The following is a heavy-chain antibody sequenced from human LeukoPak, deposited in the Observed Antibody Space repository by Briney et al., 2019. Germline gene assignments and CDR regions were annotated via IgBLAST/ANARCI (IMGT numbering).Heavy chain of an antibody. CDR1: GFAFSRYW. J-gene: IGHJ4*02. CDR3: RMVRDH. CDR2: IKQDGSEK. D-gene: IGHD3-10*01. Sequence: PGGSLRLSCAASGFAFSRYWMAWVRQAPGKGLEWVANIKQDGSEKYYVDSVKGRFTISRDNAKNSLYLQMNSLRAEDTAVYYCRMVRDHWGQGTLVTVSS. V-gene: IGHV3-7*03.